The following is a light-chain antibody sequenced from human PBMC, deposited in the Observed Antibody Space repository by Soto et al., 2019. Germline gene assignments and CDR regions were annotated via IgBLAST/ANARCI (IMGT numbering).Light chain of an antibody. CDR1: SSDVGAYNS. J-gene: IGLJ2*01. CDR3: SSCAGNTIVV. V-gene: IGLV2-8*01. Sequence: QSVLTQPPSASGSPRQSVTISCTGTSSDVGAYNSVSWYQQHPAKAPKLMIFEFTKRPSGVPDRFSGSKSGNTASLTVSGLQAEDEADYYCSSCAGNTIVVFGGGTKLTVL. CDR2: EFT.